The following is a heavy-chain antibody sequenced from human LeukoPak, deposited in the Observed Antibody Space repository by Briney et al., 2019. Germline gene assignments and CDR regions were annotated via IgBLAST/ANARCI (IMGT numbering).Heavy chain of an antibody. CDR2: INQDESAK. CDR3: ARDGSGRVPEMSAPDY. V-gene: IGHV3-7*01. Sequence: GGSLRLSCAASGFTFSSYWMSWVRQAPGKGLEWVASINQDESAKFYVDSVKGRFTISRDNAKNSLFLQMNSLRAEDTAFYYCARDGSGRVPEMSAPDYWGQGTLVTVSS. D-gene: IGHD3-10*01. CDR1: GFTFSSYW. J-gene: IGHJ4*02.